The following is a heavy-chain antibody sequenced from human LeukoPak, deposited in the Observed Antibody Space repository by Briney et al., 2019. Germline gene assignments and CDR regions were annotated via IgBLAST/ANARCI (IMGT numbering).Heavy chain of an antibody. Sequence: GGPLILFCGATGCTFKDYGMLWARRPPGEGVVGGSGINWEGGYKHYADYVKHRFTISRDNANNSLYLQMNSLRAEDTAVYYCARVRWFGEPKGYYFDYWGQGTMVTVSS. J-gene: IGHJ4*02. CDR2: INWEGGYK. CDR1: GCTFKDYG. D-gene: IGHD3-10*01. CDR3: ARVRWFGEPKGYYFDY. V-gene: IGHV3-20*04.